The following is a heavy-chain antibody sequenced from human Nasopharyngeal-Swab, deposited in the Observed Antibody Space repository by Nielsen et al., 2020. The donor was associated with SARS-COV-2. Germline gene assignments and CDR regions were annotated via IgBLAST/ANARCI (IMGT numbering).Heavy chain of an antibody. CDR2: IWYDGTNE. J-gene: IGHJ5*01. CDR3: ARGGVSGTYVFFDS. V-gene: IGHV3-33*01. Sequence: VRQAPGKGLEWVAVIWYDGTNEDYVDSVKGRVTISRDNSKNTLYLQVNSLRAEDTAVYYCARGGVSGTYVFFDSWGQGTLVTRLL. D-gene: IGHD3-10*02.